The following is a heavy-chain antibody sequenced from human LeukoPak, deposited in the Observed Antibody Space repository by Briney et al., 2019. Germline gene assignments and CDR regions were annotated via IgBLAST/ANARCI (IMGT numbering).Heavy chain of an antibody. D-gene: IGHD3-22*01. Sequence: SETLSLTCGVYGGSFSGYNWTWIRQPPGKGLEWIGEINHSGSTNYNPSLKSRVTISVDTSKNQFSLKLSSVTAADTALYYCARGRVTMIVVVNSYYYSMDVWGKGTTVTVSS. CDR3: ARGRVTMIVVVNSYYYSMDV. CDR2: INHSGST. V-gene: IGHV4-34*01. J-gene: IGHJ6*03. CDR1: GGSFSGYN.